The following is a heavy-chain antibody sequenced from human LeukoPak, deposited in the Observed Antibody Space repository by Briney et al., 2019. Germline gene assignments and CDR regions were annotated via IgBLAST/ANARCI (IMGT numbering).Heavy chain of an antibody. V-gene: IGHV3-48*03. CDR2: ISSSGSTR. CDR1: GFTFSSYE. D-gene: IGHD3-10*01. J-gene: IGHJ4*02. Sequence: QPGGSLRLSCVVSGFTFSSYEMNWVRQAPGQGLEWVSYISSSGSTRYQADSVKGRFTISRDNAEKSLYLQMNSLRVEDTGVYYCARVDSGVWGQGTLVTVSS. CDR3: ARVDSGV.